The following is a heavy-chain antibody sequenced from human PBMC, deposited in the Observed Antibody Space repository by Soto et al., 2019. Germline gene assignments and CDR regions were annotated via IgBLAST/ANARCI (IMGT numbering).Heavy chain of an antibody. CDR2: IYYTGRS. CDR3: VGGVEDDEIEVGYFVP. V-gene: IGHV4-39*01. J-gene: IGHJ5*02. D-gene: IGHD3-3*01. CDR1: GGSISSSSYY. Sequence: PSETLSLTCTVSGGSISSSSYYWGWIRQPPGKGLEWIGSIYYTGRSFYNPSLKSRVSLFVDTSENQLSLKMKSVTAADTAMYYCVGGVEDDEIEVGYFVPRGQGPLVTVPS.